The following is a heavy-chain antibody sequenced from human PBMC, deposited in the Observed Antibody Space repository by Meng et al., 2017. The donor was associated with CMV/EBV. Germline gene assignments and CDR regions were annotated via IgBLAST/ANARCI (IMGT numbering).Heavy chain of an antibody. Sequence: GESLKISCAASGFTFSSYSMNWVRQAPGKRLEWVSSISSSSSYIYYADSVKGRFTISRDNAKNSLYLQMNSLRAEDTAVYYCASYHHSSSQWYFDYWGQGTLVTVSS. D-gene: IGHD6-13*01. CDR1: GFTFSSYS. CDR2: ISSSSSYI. CDR3: ASYHHSSSQWYFDY. J-gene: IGHJ4*02. V-gene: IGHV3-21*01.